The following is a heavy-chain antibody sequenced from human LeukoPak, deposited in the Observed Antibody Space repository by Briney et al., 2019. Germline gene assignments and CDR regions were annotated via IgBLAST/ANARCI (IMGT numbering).Heavy chain of an antibody. V-gene: IGHV3-23*01. Sequence: PGGSLRLSCAASGFTFSNYAMSWVRQAPGKGPEWVSVISGSGGSTYYADSVKGQFTIFRDNSKNTVYLQMNSLRADDTAVYYCAKGDTGMVRRYYFDYWGQGTLVTVSS. CDR3: AKGDTGMVRRYYFDY. D-gene: IGHD5-18*01. CDR1: GFTFSNYA. CDR2: ISGSGGST. J-gene: IGHJ4*02.